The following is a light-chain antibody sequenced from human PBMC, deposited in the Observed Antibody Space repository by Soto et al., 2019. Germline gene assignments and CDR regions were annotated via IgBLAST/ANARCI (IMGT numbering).Light chain of an antibody. CDR3: QQYQSLT. J-gene: IGKJ4*01. V-gene: IGKV3-20*01. CDR1: QTVSSAY. CDR2: GAS. Sequence: IVLTQSPAIVALSPGDRATLSCRASQTVSSAYLAWYQHKPGQAPRLLIHGASSRVAGVPDRFSGSGSGTDFTLTIAKLEPEEFAVYYCQQYQSLTFGGGTKVEIK.